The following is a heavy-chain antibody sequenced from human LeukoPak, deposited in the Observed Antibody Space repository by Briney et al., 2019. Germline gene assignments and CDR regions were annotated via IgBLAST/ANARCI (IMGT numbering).Heavy chain of an antibody. V-gene: IGHV3-30*04. CDR1: GFTFSSYA. CDR2: ISYDGSNK. Sequence: GGSLRLSCAASGFTFSSYAMHWVRQAPGKGLEWVAVISYDGSNKYYADSVKGRFTISRDNSKNSLYLQMNSLRAEDTALYYCAKDRGYGSGSYYTVLDVWGKGTTVTISS. J-gene: IGHJ6*04. D-gene: IGHD3-10*01. CDR3: AKDRGYGSGSYYTVLDV.